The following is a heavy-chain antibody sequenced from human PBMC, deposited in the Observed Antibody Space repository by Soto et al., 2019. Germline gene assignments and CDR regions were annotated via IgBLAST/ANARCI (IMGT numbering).Heavy chain of an antibody. CDR1: GFTVSSNY. Sequence: EVQLVESGGGLIQPGGSLRLSCAASGFTVSSNYMSWVRQAPGKGLEWVSVIYSGGSTYYADSVKGRFTISRDNSKNRLYLQMNSLRAEDTAVYYCARDSSSSWYQYYGMDVWGQGTTVTVSS. J-gene: IGHJ6*02. V-gene: IGHV3-53*01. CDR3: ARDSSSSWYQYYGMDV. D-gene: IGHD6-13*01. CDR2: IYSGGST.